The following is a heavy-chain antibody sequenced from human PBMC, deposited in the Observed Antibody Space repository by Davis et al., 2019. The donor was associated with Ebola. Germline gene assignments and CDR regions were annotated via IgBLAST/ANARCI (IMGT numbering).Heavy chain of an antibody. Sequence: GESLKISCAASGFTFSSYAMSWVRQAPGKGLEWVSYISSSSSTIYYADSVKGRFTISRDNAKNSLYLQMNSLRDEDTAVYYCARVKGTMAYYYYGMDVWGQGTTVTVSS. J-gene: IGHJ6*02. CDR2: ISSSSSTI. V-gene: IGHV3-48*02. CDR3: ARVKGTMAYYYYGMDV. CDR1: GFTFSSYA. D-gene: IGHD2-2*01.